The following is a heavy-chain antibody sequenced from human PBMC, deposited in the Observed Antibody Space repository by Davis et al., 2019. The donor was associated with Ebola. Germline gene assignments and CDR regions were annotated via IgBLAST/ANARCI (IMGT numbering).Heavy chain of an antibody. V-gene: IGHV3-33*06. Sequence: GESLKISCAASGFTFSTYGTHWVRQAPGKGLEWVAVIWYDGSNKYYSDSVKGRFTISRDNSKNTLYLQMNSLRVDDTAVYYCAKARSSWTPFDYWGQGTLVTVSS. CDR2: IWYDGSNK. J-gene: IGHJ4*02. D-gene: IGHD6-13*01. CDR3: AKARSSWTPFDY. CDR1: GFTFSTYG.